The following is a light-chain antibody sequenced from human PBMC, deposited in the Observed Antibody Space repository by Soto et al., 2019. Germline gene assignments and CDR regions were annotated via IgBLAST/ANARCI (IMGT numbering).Light chain of an antibody. Sequence: QAVVTQEPSFSVSPGGTVTLTCGLSSGSVSTTYYPSWYQQTPGQAPRTLIYSTNTRSSGVPDRFSGSILGNKAALTITGAQAVDESDYYCALYLGSGSWVFGGGTKLTVL. J-gene: IGLJ3*02. CDR2: STN. V-gene: IGLV8-61*01. CDR3: ALYLGSGSWV. CDR1: SGSVSTTYY.